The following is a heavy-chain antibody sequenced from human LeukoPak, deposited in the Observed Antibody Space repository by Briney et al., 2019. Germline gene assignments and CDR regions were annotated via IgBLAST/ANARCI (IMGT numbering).Heavy chain of an antibody. D-gene: IGHD2-21*01. J-gene: IGHJ1*01. CDR2: IYSGGST. CDR3: ASAREYCGSAECYEYFQH. V-gene: IGHV3-53*01. CDR1: GFTVVTNS. Sequence: GGSLRLSCAASGFTVVTNSMSWVRQSPGKGLEWVSVIYSGGSTYYADSVNGRFTISRDDSRNTLFLQMNSLRAEDTALYYCASAREYCGSAECYEYFQHWGQGTLVTVSS.